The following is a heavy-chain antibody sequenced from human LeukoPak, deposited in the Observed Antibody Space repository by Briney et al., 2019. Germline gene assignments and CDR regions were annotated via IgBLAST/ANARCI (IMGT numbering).Heavy chain of an antibody. J-gene: IGHJ4*02. V-gene: IGHV4-61*01. CDR1: GGSVSSVSYY. Sequence: SETLSLTCTVSGGSVSSVSYYWSWIRQPPGKGLEWIAYIYYSGTTNYNPSLKSRVTISADTSKNQFSLKLKSATAADTAVYYCARTDRDYGSGSFHYFDYWGQGTLVTVSS. CDR2: IYYSGTT. D-gene: IGHD3-10*01. CDR3: ARTDRDYGSGSFHYFDY.